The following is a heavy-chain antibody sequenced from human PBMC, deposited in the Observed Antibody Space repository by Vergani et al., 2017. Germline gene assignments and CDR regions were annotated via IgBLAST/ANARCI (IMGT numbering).Heavy chain of an antibody. CDR3: VKEAVSCEVFFDS. V-gene: IGHV3-23*01. CDR2: ISTRSDNT. Sequence: EVRLLESGGDLVQPGGSLRLSCTTSGSAFSEFAMHWVRQTPGKGLEWVSGISTRSDNTYYADFVRGRFTISRDESRSTLYLHLNSLRAEDTATYYCVKEAVSCEVFFDSGGRETLVTVSS. D-gene: IGHD2-15*01. J-gene: IGHJ4*02. CDR1: GSAFSEFA.